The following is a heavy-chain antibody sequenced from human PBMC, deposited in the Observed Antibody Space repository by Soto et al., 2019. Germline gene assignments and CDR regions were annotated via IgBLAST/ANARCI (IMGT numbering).Heavy chain of an antibody. Sequence: PSETLSLTCAVYGGSFSGYYWSWIRQPPGKGLEWIGEINHSGSTNYNPSLKSRVTISVDTSKNQFSLKLSSVTAADTAVYYCARALLNSSGWYSPYWFDPWGQGTLVTVSS. D-gene: IGHD6-19*01. CDR2: INHSGST. CDR1: GGSFSGYY. V-gene: IGHV4-34*01. CDR3: ARALLNSSGWYSPYWFDP. J-gene: IGHJ5*02.